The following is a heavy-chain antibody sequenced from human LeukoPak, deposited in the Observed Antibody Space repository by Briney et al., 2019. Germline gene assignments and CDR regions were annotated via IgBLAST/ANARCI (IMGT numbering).Heavy chain of an antibody. CDR2: INHSGST. D-gene: IGHD6-19*01. Sequence: PSETLSLTCAVYGGSFSGYYWSWIRQPPGKGLEWIGEINHSGSTNYNPSLKSRVTISVDTSKNQFSLKLSSVTAADTAVYYCARGWAVAVDYWGHGTLVTVSS. V-gene: IGHV4-34*01. J-gene: IGHJ4*01. CDR3: ARGWAVAVDY. CDR1: GGSFSGYY.